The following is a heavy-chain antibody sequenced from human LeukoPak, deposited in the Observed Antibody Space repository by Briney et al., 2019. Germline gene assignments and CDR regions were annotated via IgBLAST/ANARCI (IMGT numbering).Heavy chain of an antibody. CDR3: ARHRDCTNGICYKIDY. CDR1: GYXFTGYW. CDR2: IYPGDSDT. V-gene: IGHV5-51*01. Sequence: GESLKISCNGSGYXFTGYWIAWVRQMPGKGLGWMGIIYPGDSDTRYSPSFQGQVTISADKSINTAYLQWSSLKASDTAMYYCARHRDCTNGICYKIDYWGQGTLVTVSS. J-gene: IGHJ4*02. D-gene: IGHD2-8*01.